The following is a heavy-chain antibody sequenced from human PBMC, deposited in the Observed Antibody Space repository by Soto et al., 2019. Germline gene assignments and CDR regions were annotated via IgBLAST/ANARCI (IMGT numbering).Heavy chain of an antibody. CDR1: GYTFTGYY. J-gene: IGHJ4*02. CDR3: ARTPPDSSSSSPFDY. CDR2: INPNSGGT. V-gene: IGHV1-2*04. D-gene: IGHD6-6*01. Sequence: ASVKVSCKASGYTFTGYYMHWVRQAPGQGLEWMGWINPNSGGTNYAQKFQGWVTMTRDTSISTAYMELSRLRSDDTAVYYCARTPPDSSSSSPFDYWGQGTLVTVSS.